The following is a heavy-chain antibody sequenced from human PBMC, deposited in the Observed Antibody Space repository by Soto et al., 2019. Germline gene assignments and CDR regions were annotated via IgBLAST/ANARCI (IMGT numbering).Heavy chain of an antibody. D-gene: IGHD6-13*01. CDR3: LRVSSSWYKDYFDY. CDR1: GGTFSNYA. J-gene: IGHJ4*02. CDR2: IIPIFGTT. Sequence: QVQLVQSGAEVKKPGSSVKVSCKASGGTFSNYAISWVRQAPGQGLEWMGGIIPIFGTTNYAQSFQGRVTITADESTSTAYMELSSLRSEDTTVYYCLRVSSSWYKDYFDYWGQGTLVTVSS. V-gene: IGHV1-69*12.